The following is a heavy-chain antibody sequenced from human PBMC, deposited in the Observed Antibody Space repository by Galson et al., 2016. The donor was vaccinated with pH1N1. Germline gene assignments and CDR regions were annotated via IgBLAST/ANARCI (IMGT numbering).Heavy chain of an antibody. J-gene: IGHJ4*02. V-gene: IGHV3-30*18. Sequence: SLRLSCAASGFTFSSYGMHWVRQAPGKGLEWVTIISYDGSNKYYADSVKGRFTISGDNSKNTLYLQMNSLRAEDTAVYYCAKDQSPFWRVVIPAADPQYFDYWGQGTLVTVSS. D-gene: IGHD2-2*01. CDR2: ISYDGSNK. CDR3: AKDQSPFWRVVIPAADPQYFDY. CDR1: GFTFSSYG.